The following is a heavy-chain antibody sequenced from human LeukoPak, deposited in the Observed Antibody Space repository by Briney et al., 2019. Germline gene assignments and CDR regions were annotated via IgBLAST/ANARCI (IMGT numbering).Heavy chain of an antibody. V-gene: IGHV1-2*04. D-gene: IGHD1-26*01. Sequence: ASVKVSCKASGATFSSYAINWVRQAPGQGLEWMGWINPNSGGTNYAQKFQGWVTMTRDTSISTAYMELSRLRPDDTAVYYCARGGWELLKYFDYWGQGTLVTVSS. J-gene: IGHJ4*02. CDR3: ARGGWELLKYFDY. CDR1: GATFSSYA. CDR2: INPNSGGT.